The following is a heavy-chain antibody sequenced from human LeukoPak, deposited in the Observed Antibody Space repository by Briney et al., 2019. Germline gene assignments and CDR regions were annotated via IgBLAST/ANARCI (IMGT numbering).Heavy chain of an antibody. CDR1: RYTFTSYG. CDR3: ARDHMTTVTTGY. CDR2: ISAYNGNT. Sequence: ASVKVSCKASRYTFTSYGISWVRQAPGQGLEWMGWISAYNGNTNYAQKLQGRVTMTTDTSTSTAYMELRSLRSDDTAVYYCARDHMTTVTTGYWGQGTLVTVSS. V-gene: IGHV1-18*01. D-gene: IGHD4-17*01. J-gene: IGHJ4*02.